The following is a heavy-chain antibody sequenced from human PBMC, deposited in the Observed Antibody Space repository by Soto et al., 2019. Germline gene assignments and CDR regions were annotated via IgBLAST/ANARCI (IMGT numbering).Heavy chain of an antibody. CDR2: IKSRINGETI. D-gene: IGHD3-16*01. V-gene: IGHV3-15*07. Sequence: GGSLRLSRVASGFNFENYWINWVPPTPGKGLQWVGRIKSRINGETIDYAAPVKGRFSISRDDSKNTLFLQMNALNTEDTAIYYCAADLPDWGASDFDYWGQGIFVTVSS. CDR3: AADLPDWGASDFDY. CDR1: GFNFENYW. J-gene: IGHJ4*02.